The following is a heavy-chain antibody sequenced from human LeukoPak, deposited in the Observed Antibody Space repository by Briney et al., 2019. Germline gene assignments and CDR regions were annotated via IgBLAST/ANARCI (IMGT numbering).Heavy chain of an antibody. D-gene: IGHD2-2*01. CDR3: ARVGRDCSSINCYWEDWFDP. V-gene: IGHV1-18*01. Sequence: ASVKVSCKASGYSFTSYGITWVREAPGQGPEWMGWISGYTGNTHYAQNVQGRVTMTTDTATSTAYMELRSLGSDDTAVYYCARVGRDCSSINCYWEDWFDPWGQGTLVIVFS. J-gene: IGHJ5*02. CDR2: ISGYTGNT. CDR1: GYSFTSYG.